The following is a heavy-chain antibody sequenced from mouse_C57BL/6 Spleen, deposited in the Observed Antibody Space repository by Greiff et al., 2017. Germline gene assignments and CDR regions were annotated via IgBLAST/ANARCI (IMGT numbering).Heavy chain of an antibody. V-gene: IGHV6-6*01. D-gene: IGHD2-2*01. CDR3: TGGYDRGFAY. CDR1: GFTFTDAW. Sequence: EVQLVESGGGLVQPGGSMKLSCAASGFTFTDAWMDWVRQSPGQGLEWVAEIRNTANNHATYYAESVKGRFTNSRDDSKSSIYLRMNSLRAEDTGVYYCTGGYDRGFAYWGQGTLVTVSA. J-gene: IGHJ3*01. CDR2: IRNTANNHAT.